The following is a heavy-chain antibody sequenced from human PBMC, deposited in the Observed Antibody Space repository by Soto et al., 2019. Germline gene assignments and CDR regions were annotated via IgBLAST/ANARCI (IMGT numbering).Heavy chain of an antibody. CDR2: INAGNGNT. D-gene: IGHD4-17*01. V-gene: IGHV1-3*01. CDR3: ARRLATVTTRDYYYGMDV. J-gene: IGHJ6*02. Sequence: SENVSCKASVCTLTRYAMHSVRQAPGRSLEWMGWINAGNGNTKYSQKFQGRVTITRDTSASTAYMELSSLRYEDTAVYYCARRLATVTTRDYYYGMDVWGQGTTVTVSS. CDR1: VCTLTRYA.